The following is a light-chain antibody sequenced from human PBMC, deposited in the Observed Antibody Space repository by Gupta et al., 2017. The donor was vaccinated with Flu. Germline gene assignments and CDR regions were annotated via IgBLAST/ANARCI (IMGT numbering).Light chain of an antibody. CDR2: DDG. V-gene: IGLV3-21*02. Sequence: YVLTQPPSVSVAPSQTARITCGGNNIGSKSVHWYQQKPGQAPVLVVYDDGDRPSGIPERFSGSNSGNTATLTISRVEAGDEADYYCQVWDISSDHWVFGGGTKLTVL. CDR3: QVWDISSDHWV. J-gene: IGLJ3*02. CDR1: NIGSKS.